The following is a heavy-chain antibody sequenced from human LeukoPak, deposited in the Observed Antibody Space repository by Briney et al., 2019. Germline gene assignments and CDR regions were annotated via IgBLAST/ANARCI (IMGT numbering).Heavy chain of an antibody. J-gene: IGHJ4*02. V-gene: IGHV1-69*05. CDR1: GGTFSSYA. Sequence: SVKVSCKASGGTFSSYAISWMRQAPGQGLEWMGGIIPIFGTANYAQKFQGRVTITTDESTSTAYMELSSLRSEDTAVYYCASREDVDTAMVWRYWGQRTLVTVSS. D-gene: IGHD5-18*01. CDR2: IIPIFGTA. CDR3: ASREDVDTAMVWRY.